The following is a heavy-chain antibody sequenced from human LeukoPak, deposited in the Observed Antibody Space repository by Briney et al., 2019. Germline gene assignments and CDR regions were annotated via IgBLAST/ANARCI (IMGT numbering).Heavy chain of an antibody. CDR2: ISGSGAST. V-gene: IGHV3-23*01. Sequence: GGSLRLSCAASGFTFSRYVMSWVRQAPGKGLEWVSSISGSGASTYYADSVKDRFTLSRDDSKNTLYLQMNSLRAEDTAVYYCAKSRSSSSTSCYNYWGQGTLVTVSS. CDR3: AKSRSSSSTSCYNY. CDR1: GFTFSRYV. J-gene: IGHJ4*02. D-gene: IGHD2-2*02.